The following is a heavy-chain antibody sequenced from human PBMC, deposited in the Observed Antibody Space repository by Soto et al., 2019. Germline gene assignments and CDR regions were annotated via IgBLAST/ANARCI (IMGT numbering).Heavy chain of an antibody. V-gene: IGHV3-7*01. Sequence: GGSLRLSCAASGFTFSRYWMTWVRQAPGKGLEWVANINQDVSQKLYVDSVRGRFTISRDDAKNSVYLQMNNLRADDTAVYYCAKIGYNDWDFDYWGQGTLVTVYS. CDR3: AKIGYNDWDFDY. CDR1: GFTFSRYW. CDR2: INQDVSQK. D-gene: IGHD3-22*01. J-gene: IGHJ4*02.